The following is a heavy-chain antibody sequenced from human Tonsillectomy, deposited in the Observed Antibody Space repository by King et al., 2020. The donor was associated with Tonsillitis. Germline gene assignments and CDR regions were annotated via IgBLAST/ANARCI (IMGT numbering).Heavy chain of an antibody. Sequence: VQLVQSGAEVKKPGSSVKVSCKASGGTFSTYVISWVRQAPGQGLEWMGGIIPIFGTANNAQKFQGRVTMTADKSTSTAYMVLSSLRSEDTAVYYCARDGDYYGSGSYYNGIDYWGQGTLVTVSS. CDR2: IIPIFGTA. J-gene: IGHJ4*02. D-gene: IGHD3-10*01. CDR1: GGTFSTYV. V-gene: IGHV1-69*14. CDR3: ARDGDYYGSGSYYNGIDY.